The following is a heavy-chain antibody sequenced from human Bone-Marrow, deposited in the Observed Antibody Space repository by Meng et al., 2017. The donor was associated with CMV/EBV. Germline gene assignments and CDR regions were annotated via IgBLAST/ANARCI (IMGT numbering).Heavy chain of an antibody. CDR3: AREGGKYYYDSSGIDY. CDR2: IGTAGDT. Sequence: GESLKISCAASGFTLSSYDMHWVRQGTGKGLEWVSAIGTAGDTYYAVSVKGRFTISRENAKNSLYLQMNSLRAGDTAVYYCAREGGKYYYDSSGIDYWGQGNLVPVSS. J-gene: IGHJ4*02. V-gene: IGHV3-13*01. D-gene: IGHD3-22*01. CDR1: GFTLSSYD.